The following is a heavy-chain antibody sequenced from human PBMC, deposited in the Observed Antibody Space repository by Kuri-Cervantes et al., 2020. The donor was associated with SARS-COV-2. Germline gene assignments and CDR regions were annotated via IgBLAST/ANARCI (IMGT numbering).Heavy chain of an antibody. Sequence: ESLKISCTVSGGSISSSSYYWGWIRQPPGKGLEWIGGIFYSGITYYNPSLKSRVTISVDTSKNQFSLRLTSVTAADTALYYCARQLYYYDSRSDLRGFLDLWGRGTLVTVSS. CDR2: IFYSGIT. D-gene: IGHD3-22*01. V-gene: IGHV4-39*01. CDR3: ARQLYYYDSRSDLRGFLDL. CDR1: GGSISSSSYY. J-gene: IGHJ2*01.